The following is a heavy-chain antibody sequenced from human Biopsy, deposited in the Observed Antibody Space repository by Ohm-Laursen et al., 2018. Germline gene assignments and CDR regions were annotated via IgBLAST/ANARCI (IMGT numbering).Heavy chain of an antibody. D-gene: IGHD4-17*01. CDR2: IYYSGST. V-gene: IGHV4-59*01. Sequence: SETLSLTCTVSGDSINSSYWSWIRQAPGKGLEWIGYIYYSGSTNYNPSLKSRVTISIDTSKNQFSLNMSSVTAADTAVYYCAREFYGNGMDVWGQGTTVTVS. J-gene: IGHJ6*02. CDR3: AREFYGNGMDV. CDR1: GDSINSSY.